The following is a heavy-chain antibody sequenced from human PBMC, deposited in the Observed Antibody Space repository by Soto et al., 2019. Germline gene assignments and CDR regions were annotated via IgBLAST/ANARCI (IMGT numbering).Heavy chain of an antibody. J-gene: IGHJ2*01. CDR1: GGTFSNYP. D-gene: IGHD1-26*01. Sequence: QVQLVQSGAEVKKPGSSVKVSCKASGGTFSNYPVSWVRQAPGQGLEWMGGIIPIFGTVNYAQKCQGRLTRTADESPSTAYIELRSLRSEDTAVYYCARGNLRGLLLWYFDLWGRGTLVNVSS. CDR3: ARGNLRGLLLWYFDL. V-gene: IGHV1-69*12. CDR2: IIPIFGTV.